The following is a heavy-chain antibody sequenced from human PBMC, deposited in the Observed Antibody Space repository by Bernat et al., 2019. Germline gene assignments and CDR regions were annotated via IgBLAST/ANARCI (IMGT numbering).Heavy chain of an antibody. Sequence: EVQLLESGGGVVRPGGSLRLSCAASGFTFGDYGMSWVRQAPGKGLEWVSAIDWNGGSTGYADSVKGRFTISRDNAKNSLYLQMNSLRAEDTALYYCARGKDYSDSSGYAYWGQGTLVTVSS. J-gene: IGHJ4*02. CDR3: ARGKDYSDSSGYAY. CDR1: GFTFGDYG. V-gene: IGHV3-20*04. CDR2: IDWNGGST. D-gene: IGHD3-22*01.